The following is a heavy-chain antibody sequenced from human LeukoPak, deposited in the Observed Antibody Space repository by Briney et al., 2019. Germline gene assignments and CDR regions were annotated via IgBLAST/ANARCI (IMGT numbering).Heavy chain of an antibody. Sequence: GGSLRLSCSASGFTFSDYYMTWIRQAPGKGLQWVSYISSSGSKTYYADSVKGRFTISRDNAKNTLYLQMNSLRDGDTGVYYCARDWSFDYWGQGTLVTVSS. J-gene: IGHJ4*02. CDR1: GFTFSDYY. CDR2: ISSSGSKT. CDR3: ARDWSFDY. V-gene: IGHV3-11*04. D-gene: IGHD2-8*02.